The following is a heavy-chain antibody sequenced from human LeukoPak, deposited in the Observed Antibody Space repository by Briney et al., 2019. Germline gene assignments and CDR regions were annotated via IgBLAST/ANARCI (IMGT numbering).Heavy chain of an antibody. CDR1: GFTFSSYE. CDR3: ARDRSTVTTWVDY. Sequence: GGSLRLSCTASGFTFSSYEMNWVRQAPGKGLEWVSYISSGGTTIYYADSVKGRFTIPRDNSKNSLYLQMNSLRAEDTAVYYCARDRSTVTTWVDYWGQGTLVTVSS. J-gene: IGHJ4*02. D-gene: IGHD4-17*01. CDR2: ISSGGTTI. V-gene: IGHV3-48*03.